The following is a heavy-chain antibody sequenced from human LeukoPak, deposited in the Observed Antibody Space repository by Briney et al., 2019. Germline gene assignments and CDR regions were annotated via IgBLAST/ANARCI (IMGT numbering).Heavy chain of an antibody. CDR3: AKELYCSSTSCAFPGSYYFDY. CDR2: ISGSGGST. J-gene: IGHJ4*02. V-gene: IGHV3-23*01. CDR1: GFTFSSYG. D-gene: IGHD2-2*01. Sequence: PGGSLRLSCAASGFTFSSYGMSWVRQAPGKGLEWVSAISGSGGSTYYADSVKGRFTISRDNSKNTLYLQMNSPRAEDTAVYYCAKELYCSSTSCAFPGSYYFDYWGQGTLVTVSS.